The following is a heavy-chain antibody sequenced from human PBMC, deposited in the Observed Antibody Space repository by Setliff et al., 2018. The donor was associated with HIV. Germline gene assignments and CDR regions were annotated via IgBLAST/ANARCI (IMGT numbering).Heavy chain of an antibody. D-gene: IGHD3-10*01. V-gene: IGHV1-8*01. CDR2: MNPNSGVS. CDR1: GHTFTNYD. Sequence: ASVKVSCKPSGHTFTNYDIHWMRRATGQGLEWMGWMNPNSGVSGYALKFHDRVTMTRDTSITTAYMELSSLTSEDTAVYYCAGGKGVRGVIITGGLDVWGQGTTVTVSS. J-gene: IGHJ6*02. CDR3: AGGKGVRGVIITGGLDV.